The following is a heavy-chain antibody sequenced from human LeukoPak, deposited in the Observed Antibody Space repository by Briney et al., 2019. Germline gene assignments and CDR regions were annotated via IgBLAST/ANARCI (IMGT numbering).Heavy chain of an antibody. CDR1: GGSFSGYY. J-gene: IGHJ4*02. CDR2: ISHSGNT. CDR3: ARHDDNNDYYIDC. Sequence: SETLSLTCTVYGGSFSGYYWSWIRQPPGKGLEWIGEISHSGNTNYNPSLKSRVTISVDTSKIQFSLKLNSVTAADTAVYYCARHDDNNDYYIDCWGQGTLVTVSS. V-gene: IGHV4-34*01. D-gene: IGHD3-22*01.